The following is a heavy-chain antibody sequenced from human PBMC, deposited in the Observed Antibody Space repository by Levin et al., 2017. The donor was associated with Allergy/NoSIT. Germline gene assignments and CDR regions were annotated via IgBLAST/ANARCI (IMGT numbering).Heavy chain of an antibody. J-gene: IGHJ6*03. V-gene: IGHV3-7*03. Sequence: SCAASGFTFSSYWMSWVRQAPGKGLEWVANIKQDGSEKYYVDSVKGRFTISRDNAKNSLYLQMNSLRAEDTAVYYCASGPAAYYYYYYMDVWGKGTTVTVSS. D-gene: IGHD2-2*01. CDR3: ASGPAAYYYYYYMDV. CDR2: IKQDGSEK. CDR1: GFTFSSYW.